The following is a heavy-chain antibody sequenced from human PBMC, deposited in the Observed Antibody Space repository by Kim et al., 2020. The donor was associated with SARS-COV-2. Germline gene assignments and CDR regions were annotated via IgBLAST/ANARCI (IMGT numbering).Heavy chain of an antibody. V-gene: IGHV1-69*01. J-gene: IGHJ4*02. CDR3: ARVKRYFDWFPWD. Sequence: YAQKFQGRVTITADESTSTAYMELSSLRSEDTAVYYCARVKRYFDWFPWDWGQGTLVTVSS. D-gene: IGHD3-9*01.